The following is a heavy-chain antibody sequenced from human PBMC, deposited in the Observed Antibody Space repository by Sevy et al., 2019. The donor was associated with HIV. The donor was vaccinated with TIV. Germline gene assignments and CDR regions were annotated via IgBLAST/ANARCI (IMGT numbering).Heavy chain of an antibody. CDR3: AKASGLYYYYYGMDV. Sequence: GESLRLSCAASGFTFDDYAMHWVRQAPGKGLEWVSGISWNSGSIGYADSVKGRFTISRDNAKNSLYLQMNSLRAEDTALYYCAKASGLYYYYYGMDVWGQGTTVTVSS. CDR1: GFTFDDYA. CDR2: ISWNSGSI. D-gene: IGHD6-19*01. V-gene: IGHV3-9*01. J-gene: IGHJ6*02.